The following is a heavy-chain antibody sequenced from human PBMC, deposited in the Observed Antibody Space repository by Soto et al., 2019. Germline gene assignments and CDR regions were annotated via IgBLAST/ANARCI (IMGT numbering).Heavy chain of an antibody. CDR2: ISAYNGNT. Sequence: QVQLVQSGAEVKKPGASVKVSCKASGYTFTSYGISWVRQAPGQGLEWMGWISAYNGNTNYAQKLQVRVTMTTYTPTSTAYMELSSLRSDDTAVYYCARRGRRYGDSRGFDYWGQGTLVTVSS. V-gene: IGHV1-18*01. CDR3: ARRGRRYGDSRGFDY. D-gene: IGHD4-17*01. CDR1: GYTFTSYG. J-gene: IGHJ4*02.